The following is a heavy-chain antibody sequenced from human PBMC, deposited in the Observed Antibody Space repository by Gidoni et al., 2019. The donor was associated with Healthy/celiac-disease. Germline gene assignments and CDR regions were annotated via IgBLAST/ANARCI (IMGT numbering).Heavy chain of an antibody. Sequence: QVQLVESGGGVVQPGGSLRLSCAASGFTFSSYGMHWVRQAPGKGLEWVAFIRYDGSNKYYADSVKGRFTISRDNSKNTLYLQMNSLRAEDTAVYYCAKVAATVTTTPFDYWGQGTLVTVSS. D-gene: IGHD4-17*01. V-gene: IGHV3-30*02. CDR3: AKVAATVTTTPFDY. CDR1: GFTFSSYG. J-gene: IGHJ4*02. CDR2: IRYDGSNK.